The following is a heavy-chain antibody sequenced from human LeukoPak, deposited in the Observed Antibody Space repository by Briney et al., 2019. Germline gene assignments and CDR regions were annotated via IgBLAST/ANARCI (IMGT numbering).Heavy chain of an antibody. V-gene: IGHV1-24*01. CDR2: FDPEDGET. J-gene: IGHJ5*02. D-gene: IGHD4-17*01. CDR3: ATDLGYGDYGVRNWFGP. Sequence: GASVKVSCKVSGYTLTELSMHWVRQAPGKGLEWMGGFDPEDGETIYAQKFQGRVTMTEDTSTDTAYMELSSLRSEDTAVYYCATDLGYGDYGVRNWFGPWGQGTLVTVSS. CDR1: GYTLTELS.